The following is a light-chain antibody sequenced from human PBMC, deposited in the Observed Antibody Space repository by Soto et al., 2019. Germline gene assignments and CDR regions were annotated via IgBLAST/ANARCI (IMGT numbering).Light chain of an antibody. V-gene: IGKV1-39*01. CDR2: GAS. Sequence: DLQMTQSPSSLSASVGDRVTITCRASQSVRTYLNWYQRKPGKAPKVLIYGASALQSGVPSRFGGSGSGTDFTLTVSSLQPEDFATYYCQQSFTIPYTFGQGTKLEIK. J-gene: IGKJ2*01. CDR1: QSVRTY. CDR3: QQSFTIPYT.